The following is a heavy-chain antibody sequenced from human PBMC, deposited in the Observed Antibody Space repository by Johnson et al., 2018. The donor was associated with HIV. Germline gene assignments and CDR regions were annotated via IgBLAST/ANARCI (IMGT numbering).Heavy chain of an antibody. D-gene: IGHD1-26*01. CDR1: GFTFSNAW. J-gene: IGHJ3*02. V-gene: IGHV3-15*01. CDR2: IKSKTDGGTT. CDR3: TTESASVGANYAFDI. Sequence: VQLVESGGGLVKPGGSLRLSCVASGFTFSNAWMSWVRQAPGKGLEWVGRIKSKTDGGTTDYAAPVKGRFTISRDDSKNTLYLQINSLKTEDTAVYYCTTESASVGANYAFDIWGQGTMVTVSS.